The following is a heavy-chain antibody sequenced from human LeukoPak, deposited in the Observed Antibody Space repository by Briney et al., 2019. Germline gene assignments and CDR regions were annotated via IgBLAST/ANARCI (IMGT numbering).Heavy chain of an antibody. CDR1: GGTFSSYA. Sequence: SVKVSCKASGGTFSSYAISWVRQAPGQGLEWMGGIIPIFGTANYAQKFQGRVTITADESTSTAYMELSSLRSEDTAVYYCARDRGTVAYGSGSYQYYYYGMDVWGQGTTVTVSS. D-gene: IGHD3-10*01. V-gene: IGHV1-69*13. J-gene: IGHJ6*02. CDR2: IIPIFGTA. CDR3: ARDRGTVAYGSGSYQYYYYGMDV.